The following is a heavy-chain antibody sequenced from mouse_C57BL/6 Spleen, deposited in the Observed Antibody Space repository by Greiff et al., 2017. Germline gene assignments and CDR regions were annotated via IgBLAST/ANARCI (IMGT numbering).Heavy chain of an antibody. CDR3: AREGSSDYYGSSYGY. J-gene: IGHJ2*01. D-gene: IGHD1-1*01. CDR1: GFTFSSYA. V-gene: IGHV5-4*01. Sequence: EVQLVESGGGLVKPGGSLKLSCAASGFTFSSYAMSWVRQTPEKRLEWVATISDGGSYTYYPDNVKGRFTISRDNAKNNLYLQMSHLKSEDTAMYYCAREGSSDYYGSSYGYWGQGTTLTVSS. CDR2: ISDGGSYT.